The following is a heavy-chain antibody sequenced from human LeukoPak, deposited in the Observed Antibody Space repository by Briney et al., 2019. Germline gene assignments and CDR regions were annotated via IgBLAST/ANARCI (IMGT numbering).Heavy chain of an antibody. J-gene: IGHJ4*02. CDR3: AISYDSSGYRSGSFDY. CDR1: AFTFNNYW. D-gene: IGHD3-22*01. CDR2: ISGGGDNT. V-gene: IGHV3-23*01. Sequence: PGGSLRLSCVASAFTFNNYWMHWVRQAPGKGLEWVSGISGGGDNTHYADSVKGRFTISRDTSKNTLYLQMNSLRAEDTAAYHCAISYDSSGYRSGSFDYWGQGTLVTVSS.